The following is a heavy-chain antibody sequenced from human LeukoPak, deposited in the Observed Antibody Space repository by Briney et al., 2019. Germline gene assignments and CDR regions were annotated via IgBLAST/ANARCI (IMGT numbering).Heavy chain of an antibody. V-gene: IGHV5-51*01. CDR3: ARIHSYRFDF. CDR2: TPPGDSDP. D-gene: IGHD3-10*01. CDR1: GYSFTSFW. J-gene: IGHJ4*02. Sequence: GESLKISCKGSGYSFTSFWIAWVRQMSGKGLEWMGSTPPGDSDPKYSPSFQGQVTISADNSISTAYLHWSSLKASDTAMYYCARIHSYRFDFWGPGTLVTVSS.